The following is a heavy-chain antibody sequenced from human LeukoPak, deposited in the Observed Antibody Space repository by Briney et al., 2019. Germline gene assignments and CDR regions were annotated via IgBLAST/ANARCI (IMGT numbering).Heavy chain of an antibody. Sequence: GGSLRLSCAASGFTASSNYMSWVRQAPGKGLERVSVIYSGGSTYYADSVKGRFTISRDNSKNTLYLQMNSLRAEDTAVYYCARVLTRSGSYYYGMDVWGQGTTVTVSS. D-gene: IGHD3-22*01. CDR2: IYSGGST. J-gene: IGHJ6*02. CDR3: ARVLTRSGSYYYGMDV. CDR1: GFTASSNY. V-gene: IGHV3-53*01.